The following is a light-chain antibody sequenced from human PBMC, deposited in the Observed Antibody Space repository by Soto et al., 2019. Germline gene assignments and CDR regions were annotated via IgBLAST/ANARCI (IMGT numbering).Light chain of an antibody. CDR1: RSISGW. Sequence: DIQMTQSPSTLSASVGDRVTITCRASRSISGWLAWYQQKPGKAPKLLIFDASSLESGVPSRFSGSGSGTKFTLTISSLQADDFATYFCQQYNSYWTFGQGTKVDIK. V-gene: IGKV1-5*01. J-gene: IGKJ1*01. CDR3: QQYNSYWT. CDR2: DAS.